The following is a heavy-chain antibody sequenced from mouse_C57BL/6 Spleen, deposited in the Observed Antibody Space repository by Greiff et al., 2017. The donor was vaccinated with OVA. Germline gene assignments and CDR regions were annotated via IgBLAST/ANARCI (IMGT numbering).Heavy chain of an antibody. CDR1: GYTFTSYW. Sequence: VQLQQPGAELVRPGSSVKLSCKASGYTFTSYWMDWVKQRPGQGLEWIGNIYPSDSETHYNQKFKDKATLTVDKSSSTAYMQLSSLTSEDSAVYYCAREGGIRRYFDVWGTGTTVTVSS. V-gene: IGHV1-61*01. CDR3: AREGGIRRYFDV. J-gene: IGHJ1*03. D-gene: IGHD2-4*01. CDR2: IYPSDSET.